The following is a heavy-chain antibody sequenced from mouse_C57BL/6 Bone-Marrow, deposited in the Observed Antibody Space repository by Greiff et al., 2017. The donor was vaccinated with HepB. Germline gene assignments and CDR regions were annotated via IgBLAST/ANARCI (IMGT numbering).Heavy chain of an antibody. CDR2: IDTEDGDT. CDR1: GFNIKDDY. V-gene: IGHV14-4*01. J-gene: IGHJ2*01. Sequence: EVQLQQSGAELVRPGASVKLSCTASGFNIKDDYMHWVKQRPEQGLEWIGWIDTEDGDTEYASKFQGKATITADTSSNTAYLQLSSLTSEDTAVYYWTSAGGNYWGQGTTLTVSS. D-gene: IGHD3-1*01. CDR3: TSAGGNY.